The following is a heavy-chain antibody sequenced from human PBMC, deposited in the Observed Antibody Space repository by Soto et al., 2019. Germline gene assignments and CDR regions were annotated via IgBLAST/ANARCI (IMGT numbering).Heavy chain of an antibody. Sequence: QVQLVESGGGVVQPGRSLRLSCAASGFTFSSYAMHWVRQAPGKGLEWVAVISYDGSNKYYADSVKGRFTISRDNSKNTLYLQMNSLRAEDTAVYYCASDGVGGAAATRYWGQGTLVTVSS. D-gene: IGHD6-13*01. CDR2: ISYDGSNK. J-gene: IGHJ4*02. CDR1: GFTFSSYA. V-gene: IGHV3-30-3*01. CDR3: ASDGVGGAAATRY.